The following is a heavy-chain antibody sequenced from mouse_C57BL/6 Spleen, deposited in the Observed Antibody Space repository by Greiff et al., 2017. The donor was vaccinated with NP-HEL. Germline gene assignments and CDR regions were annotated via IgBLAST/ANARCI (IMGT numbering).Heavy chain of an antibody. J-gene: IGHJ2*01. D-gene: IGHD1-1*01. CDR1: GYTFTDYN. CDR3: ARGGITTVVAPFDY. Sequence: VQLQQSGPELVKPGASVKMSCKASGYTFTDYNMHWVKQSHGKSLEWIGYINPNNGGTSYNQKFKGKATLTVNKSSSTAYMELRSLTSEDSAVYYCARGGITTVVAPFDYWGQGTTLTVSS. V-gene: IGHV1-22*01. CDR2: INPNNGGT.